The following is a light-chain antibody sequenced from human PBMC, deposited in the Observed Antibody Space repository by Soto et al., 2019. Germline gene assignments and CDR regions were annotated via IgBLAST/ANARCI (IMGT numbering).Light chain of an antibody. CDR2: DAS. J-gene: IGKJ3*01. Sequence: EIVLTQSPATLSLSPGERATRSCRASQSVSSYLAWYQQKPGQAPRLLIYDASNRATGIPARFSGSGSGTDFTLTISSLEPEDFAVYYCQQLRTFGPGTKVDIK. CDR3: QQLRT. CDR1: QSVSSY. V-gene: IGKV3-11*01.